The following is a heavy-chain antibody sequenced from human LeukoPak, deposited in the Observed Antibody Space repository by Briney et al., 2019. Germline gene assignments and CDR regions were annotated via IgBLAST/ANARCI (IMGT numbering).Heavy chain of an antibody. J-gene: IGHJ4*02. CDR2: IRYDGSNK. Sequence: PGRSLRLSCAASGFTFSSYAMHWVRQAPGKGLEWVAFIRYDGSNKYYADSVKGRFTISRDNSKNTLYLQMNSLRAEDTAVYYCAKGSGYDFWSGYNSFDYWGQGTLVTVSS. CDR3: AKGSGYDFWSGYNSFDY. CDR1: GFTFSSYA. D-gene: IGHD3-3*01. V-gene: IGHV3-30*02.